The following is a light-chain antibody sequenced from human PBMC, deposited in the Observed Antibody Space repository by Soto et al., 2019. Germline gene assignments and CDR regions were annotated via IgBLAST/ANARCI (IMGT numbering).Light chain of an antibody. J-gene: IGKJ4*01. CDR2: GAS. V-gene: IGKV3-20*01. CDR3: QQYGSSPLT. CDR1: QTVGSN. Sequence: EIVLTQSPDTLSVSPGERATLSCRASQTVGSNLAWYQQKPGQAPRLLIYGASTRASDTPDRFSGSGSGTDFTLTVSRLEPEDFAVYYCQQYGSSPLTFGGGTKVDIK.